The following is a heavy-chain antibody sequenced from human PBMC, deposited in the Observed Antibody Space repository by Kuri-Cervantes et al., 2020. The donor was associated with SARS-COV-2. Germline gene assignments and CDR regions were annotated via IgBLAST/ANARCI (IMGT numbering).Heavy chain of an antibody. V-gene: IGHV3-73*01. CDR1: GFLFSASA. CDR2: VRGKENNYAT. CDR3: TTEDSSGWYNWFDP. J-gene: IGHJ5*02. Sequence: GGSLRLSCEVSGFLFSASAMPWVRQASGKGLEWVGRVRGKENNYATAYAASVKGRCTISRDDLKNMVYLQMNSLKTEDSAAYYCTTEDSSGWYNWFDPWGQGTLVTVSS. D-gene: IGHD6-19*01.